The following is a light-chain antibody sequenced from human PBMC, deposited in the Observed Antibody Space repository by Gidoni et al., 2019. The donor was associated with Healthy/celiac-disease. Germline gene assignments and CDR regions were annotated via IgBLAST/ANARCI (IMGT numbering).Light chain of an antibody. CDR3: QQYFTSPWT. CDR1: QTMLYNSNNKNY. J-gene: IGKJ1*01. Sequence: DIVMTQSPDSLTVSLGERASINCKSSQTMLYNSNNKNYLAWYPQKPGQPPRLLIYWASTRESGVPDRFSGSVSGTDFTLTISSLQAAAVAVYYCQQYFTSPWTFGQGTKVEIK. CDR2: WAS. V-gene: IGKV4-1*01.